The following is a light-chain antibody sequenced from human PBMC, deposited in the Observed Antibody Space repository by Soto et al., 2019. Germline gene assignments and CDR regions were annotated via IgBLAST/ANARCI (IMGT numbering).Light chain of an antibody. Sequence: DIQMTQSPSPLSASVGDTVTITCRASQSILNWLAWYQQRPGKAPKILIYEASSLETGVPSRFSGSGSGTEFTLTISNLQPADFATYYCQQYENYWTFGQGTKVDIK. CDR2: EAS. V-gene: IGKV1-5*03. CDR1: QSILNW. J-gene: IGKJ1*01. CDR3: QQYENYWT.